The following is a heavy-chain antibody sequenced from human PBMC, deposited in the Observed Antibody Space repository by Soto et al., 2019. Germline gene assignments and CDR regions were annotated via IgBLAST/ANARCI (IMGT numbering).Heavy chain of an antibody. CDR3: VRDAGSLGY. J-gene: IGHJ4*02. Sequence: GGSLRLSCVVSGCTFNSYSMDWVRQAPGKGLEWVSYITSGSSTIHYADSVKGRFTISRDNAKNSVFLQMNSLRVEDTAVYYCVRDAGSLGYWGQGTLVTVSS. V-gene: IGHV3-48*01. CDR1: GCTFNSYS. D-gene: IGHD3-10*01. CDR2: ITSGSSTI.